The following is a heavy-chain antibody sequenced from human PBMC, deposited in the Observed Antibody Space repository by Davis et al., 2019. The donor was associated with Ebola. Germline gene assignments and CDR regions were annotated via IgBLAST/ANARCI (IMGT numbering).Heavy chain of an antibody. CDR2: ISSSSYI. CDR3: ARSHRRSTYYYYGMDV. CDR1: GFTFSSYS. Sequence: GESLKISCAASGFTFSSYSMNWVRQAPGKGLEWVSSISSSSYIYYADSVKGRFTISRDNAKNSLYLQMNSLRAEDTALYHCARSHRRSTYYYYGMDVWGQGTTVTVSS. J-gene: IGHJ6*02. D-gene: IGHD1-26*01. V-gene: IGHV3-21*04.